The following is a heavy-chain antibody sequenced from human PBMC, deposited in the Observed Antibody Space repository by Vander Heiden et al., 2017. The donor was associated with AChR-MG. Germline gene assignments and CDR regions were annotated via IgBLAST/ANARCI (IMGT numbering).Heavy chain of an antibody. D-gene: IGHD3-22*01. V-gene: IGHV3-23*01. CDR2: ISGSGGST. CDR1: GFPFSSYA. J-gene: IGHJ4*02. CDR3: AKAGSLVVITTFDY. Sequence: EVQPLESGGGLVQPGRSLRLSCAASGFPFSSYALSWVRQAPGKGLEWVSAISGSGGSTYYADSVKGRFTISRDNSKNTLYLQMSSLRAEDTAVYYCAKAGSLVVITTFDYWGQGTLVTVSS.